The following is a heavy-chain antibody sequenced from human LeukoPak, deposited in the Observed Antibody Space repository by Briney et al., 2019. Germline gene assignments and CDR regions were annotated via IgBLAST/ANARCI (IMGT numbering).Heavy chain of an antibody. CDR3: ARERTLFPGDSSGYFDY. V-gene: IGHV4-59*12. CDR2: IYYSGST. CDR1: GGPISSYY. D-gene: IGHD3-22*01. Sequence: SETLSLTCTVSGGPISSYYWSWVRQPPGKGVEWMGYIYYSGSTYYNPSLKSRVTISVDTSKNQFSLKLSSVTAADTAVYYCARERTLFPGDSSGYFDYWGQGTLVTVSS. J-gene: IGHJ4*02.